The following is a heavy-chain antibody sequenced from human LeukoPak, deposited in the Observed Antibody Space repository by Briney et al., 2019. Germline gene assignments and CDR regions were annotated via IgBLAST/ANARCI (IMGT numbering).Heavy chain of an antibody. D-gene: IGHD3-22*01. J-gene: IGHJ6*02. Sequence: GGSLRLSCAASGFTFSSYGMHWVRQAPGKGLEWVAVISYDGSNKYYADSVKGRFTISRDNSKNTLYLQMNSLRAEDTAVYYCAKCSGYYRLYYYYGMDVWGQGTTVTVSS. CDR3: AKCSGYYRLYYYYGMDV. V-gene: IGHV3-30*18. CDR2: ISYDGSNK. CDR1: GFTFSSYG.